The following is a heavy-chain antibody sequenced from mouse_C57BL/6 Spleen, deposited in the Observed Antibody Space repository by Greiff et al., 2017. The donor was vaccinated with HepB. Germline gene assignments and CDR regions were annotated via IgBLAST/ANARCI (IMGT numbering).Heavy chain of an antibody. D-gene: IGHD1-1*01. CDR3: ARGITTVVAKDY. Sequence: QVQLKESGAELVKPGASVKISCKASGYAFSSYWMNWVKQRPGKGLEWIGQIYPGDGDTNYNGKFKGKATLTADKSSSTAYMQLSSLTSEDSAVYFCARGITTVVAKDYWGQGTTLTVSS. CDR1: GYAFSSYW. V-gene: IGHV1-80*01. CDR2: IYPGDGDT. J-gene: IGHJ2*01.